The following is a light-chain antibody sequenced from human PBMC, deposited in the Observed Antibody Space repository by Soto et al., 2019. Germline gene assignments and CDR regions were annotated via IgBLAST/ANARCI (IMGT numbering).Light chain of an antibody. V-gene: IGLV2-11*01. CDR1: SSDVGGYNY. Sequence: QPALTQPASVSGSPGQSITISCTGTSSDVGGYNYVSWYQQHPSKAPKLMIYDVSERPSGVPDRFSGSKSGNTASLTISGLQAEDEAEYYCCSYAGSYTLVFGGGTKVTVL. CDR2: DVS. J-gene: IGLJ3*02. CDR3: CSYAGSYTLV.